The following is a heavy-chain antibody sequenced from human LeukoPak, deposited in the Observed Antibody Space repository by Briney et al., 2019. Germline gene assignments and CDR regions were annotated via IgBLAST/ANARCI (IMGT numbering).Heavy chain of an antibody. Sequence: GASVKVSCKASGYTFTSYAMNWVRQAPGQGLEWMGWINTNTGNPTYAQGFTGRFVFSLDTSVSTAYLQISSLKAEDTAVYYCAREGGYCSSTSCLPYYYGMDVWGQGTTVTVSS. V-gene: IGHV7-4-1*02. D-gene: IGHD2-2*01. CDR3: AREGGYCSSTSCLPYYYGMDV. J-gene: IGHJ6*02. CDR1: GYTFTSYA. CDR2: INTNTGNP.